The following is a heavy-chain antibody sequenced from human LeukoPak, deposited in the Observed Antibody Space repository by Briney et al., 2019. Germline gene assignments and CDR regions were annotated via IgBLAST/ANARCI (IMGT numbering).Heavy chain of an antibody. CDR3: AKENYYGMDV. CDR1: GFTFDDYA. V-gene: IGHV3-9*01. J-gene: IGHJ6*02. CDR2: ISWNSGSI. Sequence: GGSLRLSCAASGFTFDDYAMHWVRQAPGKGLEWVSGISWNSGSIGYADSVMGRFTISRDNAKNSLYLQMNSLRAEDTALYYCAKENYYGMDVWGQGTTVTVSS.